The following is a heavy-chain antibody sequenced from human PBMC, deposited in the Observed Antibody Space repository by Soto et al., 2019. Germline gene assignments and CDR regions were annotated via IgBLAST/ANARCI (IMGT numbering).Heavy chain of an antibody. D-gene: IGHD6-13*01. J-gene: IGHJ4*02. CDR2: IYYSGST. CDR3: ARSQKRTYSSSWYYYFGY. V-gene: IGHV4-59*01. Sequence: SETLSLTCTVSGGSISSYYWSWIRQPPGKGLEWIGYIYYSGSTNYNPSLKSRVTISVDTSKNQFSLKLSSVTAADTAVYYCARSQKRTYSSSWYYYFGYWGQVTLVTFSS. CDR1: GGSISSYY.